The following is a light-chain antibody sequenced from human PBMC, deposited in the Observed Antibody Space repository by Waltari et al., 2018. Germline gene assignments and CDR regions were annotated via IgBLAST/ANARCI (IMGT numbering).Light chain of an antibody. CDR1: KGISSS. CDR3: QQYFGIPIT. Sequence: DIQMTQSPSSLPASLGDRVTITCRASKGISSSLAWYQKKVGEAPKLLRYGASRLDSGVPSRFRGSGSGTVYTLTISSLQPEDFATYYCQQYFGIPITFGQGTRLE. V-gene: IGKV1-NL1*01. J-gene: IGKJ5*01. CDR2: GAS.